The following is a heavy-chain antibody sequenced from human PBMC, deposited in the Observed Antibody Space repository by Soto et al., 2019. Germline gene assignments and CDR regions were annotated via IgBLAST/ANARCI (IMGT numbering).Heavy chain of an antibody. D-gene: IGHD6-6*01. V-gene: IGHV3-23*01. CDR1: GFTFSSYA. CDR3: AKDPLAARPDYYYGMDV. J-gene: IGHJ6*02. CDR2: ISGSGGST. Sequence: GSLRLSCAASGFTFSSYAMSWVRQAPGKGLEWVSAISGSGGSTYYADSVKDRFTISRDNSKNTLYLQMNSLRAEDTAVYYCAKDPLAARPDYYYGMDVWGQGTTVTVSS.